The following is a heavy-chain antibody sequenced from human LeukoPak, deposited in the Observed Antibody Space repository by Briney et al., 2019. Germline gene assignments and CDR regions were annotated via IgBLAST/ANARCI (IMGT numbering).Heavy chain of an antibody. CDR1: GFTFSSYG. CDR3: ARGGVYYDSSGYLLNI. J-gene: IGHJ3*02. Sequence: GGSLRLSCAASGFTFSSYGMHWVRQAPGKGLEWVAFIRYDGSNKYYADSVKGRFTISRDNSKNTLYLQMNSLRAEDTAVYYCARGGVYYDSSGYLLNIWGQGTMVTVSS. V-gene: IGHV3-30*02. D-gene: IGHD3-22*01. CDR2: IRYDGSNK.